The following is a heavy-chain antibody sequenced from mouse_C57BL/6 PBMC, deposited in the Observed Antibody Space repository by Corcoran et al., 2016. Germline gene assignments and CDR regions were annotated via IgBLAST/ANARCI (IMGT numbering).Heavy chain of an antibody. J-gene: IGHJ3*01. D-gene: IGHD2-5*01. V-gene: IGHV8-12*01. CDR3: ARGTYYSNFWFAY. Sequence: QVTLKESGPGILQSSQTLSLTCSFSGFSLSTSGMGVSWIRQPSGKGLEWLAHIYWDDDKRYNPSLKSRLTISKDTSRNQVFLKITSVDTADTATYYCARGTYYSNFWFAYWGQGTLVTVSA. CDR1: GFSLSTSGMG. CDR2: IYWDDDK.